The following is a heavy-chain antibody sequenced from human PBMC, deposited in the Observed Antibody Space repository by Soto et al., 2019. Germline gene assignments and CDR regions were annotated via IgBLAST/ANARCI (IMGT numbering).Heavy chain of an antibody. V-gene: IGHV3-33*01. CDR1: GFTFSSYG. D-gene: IGHD3-10*01. CDR2: IWYDGSNK. CDR3: ARDAEGSYLVGGRFDP. J-gene: IGHJ5*02. Sequence: GESLKISCAASGFTFSSYGMHWVRQAPGKGLEWVAVIWYDGSNKYYADSVKGRFTISRDNSKNTLYLQMNSLRAEDTAVYYCARDAEGSYLVGGRFDPWGQGTLVTVSS.